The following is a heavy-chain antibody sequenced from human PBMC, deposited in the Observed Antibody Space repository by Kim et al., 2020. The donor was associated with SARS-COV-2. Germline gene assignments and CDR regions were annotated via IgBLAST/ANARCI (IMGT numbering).Heavy chain of an antibody. CDR2: MHFSGTT. Sequence: SETLSLTCTVSGGSMTSTSHYWAWVRQAPGKGLEWLGSMHFSGTTYYNPSLENRVATSVDTFNNQFSLDLNSVTAADTAIYYCARQRGFWNEGGSLDFWGQGALVAVSS. J-gene: IGHJ4*02. D-gene: IGHD1-1*01. CDR3: ARQRGFWNEGGSLDF. V-gene: IGHV4-39*01. CDR1: GGSMTSTSHY.